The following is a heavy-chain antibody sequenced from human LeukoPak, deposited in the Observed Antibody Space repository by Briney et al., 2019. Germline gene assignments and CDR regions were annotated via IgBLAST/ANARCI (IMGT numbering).Heavy chain of an antibody. D-gene: IGHD3-22*01. Sequence: SATLSLTCTVSGGSISSSSYYWGWIRQPPGKGLQWIGSIYYSGSTYYNPSLKSRVTISVDTSKNQCSLKLSSVTAADTAVYYCARLLDSSGPGDYWGQGTLVTVSS. V-gene: IGHV4-39*01. J-gene: IGHJ4*02. CDR2: IYYSGST. CDR1: GGSISSSSYY. CDR3: ARLLDSSGPGDY.